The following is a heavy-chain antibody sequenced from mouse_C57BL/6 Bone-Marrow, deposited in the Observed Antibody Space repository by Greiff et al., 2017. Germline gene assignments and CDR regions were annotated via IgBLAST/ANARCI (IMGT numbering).Heavy chain of an antibody. D-gene: IGHD2-3*01. V-gene: IGHV14-4*01. CDR1: GFNIKDDY. CDR2: IDPENGDT. J-gene: IGHJ1*03. Sequence: EVQLQQSGAELVRPGASVKLSCTASGFNIKDDYMHWVKQRPEQGLEWIGWIDPENGDTEYASKFQGKATITADTSSNTAYLQLSSLTSEDTAVYYCTDQIYDGYYFDVWGTGTTVTVSS. CDR3: TDQIYDGYYFDV.